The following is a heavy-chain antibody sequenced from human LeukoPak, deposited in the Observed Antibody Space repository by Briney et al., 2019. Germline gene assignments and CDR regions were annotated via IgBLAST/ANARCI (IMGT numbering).Heavy chain of an antibody. CDR1: GFTFSSYS. J-gene: IGHJ5*02. V-gene: IGHV3-21*04. CDR3: AKAGGSGNWFDP. D-gene: IGHD3-10*01. CDR2: ISSSSSYI. Sequence: GGSLRLSCAASGFTFSSYSMNWVRQAPGKGLEWVSSISSSSSYIYYADSVKGRFTISRDNAKNSLYLQMNSLRAEDTAVYYCAKAGGSGNWFDPWGQGTLVTVSS.